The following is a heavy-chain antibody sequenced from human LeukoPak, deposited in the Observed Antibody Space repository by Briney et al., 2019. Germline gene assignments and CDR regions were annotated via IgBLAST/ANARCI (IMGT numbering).Heavy chain of an antibody. CDR1: GGSCSGYY. D-gene: IGHD3-10*01. V-gene: IGHV4-34*01. CDR2: INHSGST. J-gene: IGHJ4*02. CDR3: ARYYGSGSYHATSFDY. Sequence: PSETLSLTCADYGGSCSGYYWSWIRQPPVKGLEWIGQINHSGSTNYNPSLKSRVTISVDTSKNQFSLKLSSVTAADTAVYYCARYYGSGSYHATSFDYWGQGTLVTVSS.